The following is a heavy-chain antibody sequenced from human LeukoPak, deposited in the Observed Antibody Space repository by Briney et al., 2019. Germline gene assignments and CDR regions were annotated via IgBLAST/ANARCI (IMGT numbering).Heavy chain of an antibody. J-gene: IGHJ4*02. D-gene: IGHD3/OR15-3a*01. V-gene: IGHV3-23*01. CDR2: IHAGGKDP. Sequence: GGSLRLSCTVSGFTFSTSPMAWVRQAPGKGLEWVSSIHAGGKDPFCADSVKGRCTISRDNSKNILFLQLNSLRVEDTAIYFCAKGGYDFNPFYNWGQGTLVTVSS. CDR1: GFTFSTSP. CDR3: AKGGYDFNPFYN.